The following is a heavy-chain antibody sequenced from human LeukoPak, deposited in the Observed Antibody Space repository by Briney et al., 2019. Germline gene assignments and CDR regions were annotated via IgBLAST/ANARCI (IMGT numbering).Heavy chain of an antibody. Sequence: HSGGSLRLSCAASGFTFSNAWMSWVRQAPGKGLEWVSGISWNSGSIGYADSVKGRFTISRDNAKNSLYLQMNSLRPEDTALYYCAYSSSGWFGELLNQFDAFDIWGQGTVVTVSS. V-gene: IGHV3-9*01. J-gene: IGHJ3*02. D-gene: IGHD3-10*01. CDR3: AYSSSGWFGELLNQFDAFDI. CDR2: ISWNSGSI. CDR1: GFTFSNAW.